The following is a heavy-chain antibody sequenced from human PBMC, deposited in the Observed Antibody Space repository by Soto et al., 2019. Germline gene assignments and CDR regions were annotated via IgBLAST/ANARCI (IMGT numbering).Heavy chain of an antibody. Sequence: KPSETLSLTCTVSGGSISSGGYYWSWIRQHPGKGLEWIGYIYYSGSTYYNPSLKSRVTISVDTSKNQFSLKLSSVTAADTAVYYCAFTRPGDYDSSGYYYNYYGMDVWGQGTTVTVSS. V-gene: IGHV4-31*03. D-gene: IGHD3-22*01. J-gene: IGHJ6*02. CDR2: IYYSGST. CDR3: AFTRPGDYDSSGYYYNYYGMDV. CDR1: GGSISSGGYY.